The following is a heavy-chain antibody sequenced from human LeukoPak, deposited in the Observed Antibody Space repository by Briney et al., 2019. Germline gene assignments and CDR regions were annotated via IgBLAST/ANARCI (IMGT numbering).Heavy chain of an antibody. CDR3: AKEGYYDSSGYYSGARSYYFDY. CDR2: ISGSGGST. Sequence: GGSLRLSCAASGFTFNNYAMSWVRQAPGKGLEWVSGISGSGGSTYYADSVKGRFTISRDNSKNTLYLQMNSLRAEDTAVYYCAKEGYYDSSGYYSGARSYYFDYWGQGTLVTVSS. D-gene: IGHD3-22*01. V-gene: IGHV3-23*01. J-gene: IGHJ4*02. CDR1: GFTFNNYA.